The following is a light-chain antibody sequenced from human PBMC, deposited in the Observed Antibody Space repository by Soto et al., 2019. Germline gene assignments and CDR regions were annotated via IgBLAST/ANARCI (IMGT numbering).Light chain of an antibody. CDR1: QSVSDN. Sequence: EMVLTQSPSTLSVSPGEGVTLSCRASQSVSDNLAWYQQRPGQAPRLLISGASTRATGIPARFSGSGSGTEFTLSISSLQSADFAVYFCQQYYNWPITFGQGTRLEIK. CDR3: QQYYNWPIT. V-gene: IGKV3-15*01. J-gene: IGKJ5*01. CDR2: GAS.